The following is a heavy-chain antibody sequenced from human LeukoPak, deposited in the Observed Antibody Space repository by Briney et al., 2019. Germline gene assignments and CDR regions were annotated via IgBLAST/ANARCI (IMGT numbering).Heavy chain of an antibody. CDR2: INPSSGAT. D-gene: IGHD6-13*01. J-gene: IGHJ3*01. CDR3: ATWSSSWSAFDL. Sequence: ASVEVSCKASGYTSTGFYMHWVRQAPGQGLEWMGWINPSSGATNYAQKFQGRVTMTRDTSITTAYMDLSRLRSDDTAVYYCATWSSSWSAFDLWGQGTMLVVSS. CDR1: GYTSTGFY. V-gene: IGHV1-2*02.